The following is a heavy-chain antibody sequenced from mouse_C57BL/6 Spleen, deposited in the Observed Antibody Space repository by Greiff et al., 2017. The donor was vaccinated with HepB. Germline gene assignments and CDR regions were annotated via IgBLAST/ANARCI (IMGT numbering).Heavy chain of an antibody. D-gene: IGHD2-4*01. V-gene: IGHV1-72*01. CDR2: IDPNSGGT. CDR1: GYTFTSYW. CDR3: ARPPYDYDGAWFAY. Sequence: QVQLKESGAELVKPGASVKLSCKASGYTFTSYWMHWVKQRPGRGLEWIGRIDPNSGGTKYNEKFKSKATLTVDKPSSTAYMQLSSLTSEDSAVYYCARPPYDYDGAWFAYWGQGTLVTVSA. J-gene: IGHJ3*01.